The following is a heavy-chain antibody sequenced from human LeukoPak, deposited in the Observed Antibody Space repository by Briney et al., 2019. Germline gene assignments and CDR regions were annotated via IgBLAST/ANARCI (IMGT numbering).Heavy chain of an antibody. CDR1: GFTFGDYS. J-gene: IGHJ4*01. V-gene: IGHV3-48*01. CDR2: ISTTSAHI. Sequence: QAGGSLRLSCAASGFTFGDYSMNWVRQAPGQGLKWVSYISTTSAHIYYADSVKGRFTISRDNAKNSLYLQMNSLRGEDTAVYYCATSWGRLDYWGHGTLVTVSS. CDR3: ATSWGRLDY. D-gene: IGHD7-27*01.